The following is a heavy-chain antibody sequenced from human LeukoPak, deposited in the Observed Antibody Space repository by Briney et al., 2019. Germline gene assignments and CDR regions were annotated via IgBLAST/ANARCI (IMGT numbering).Heavy chain of an antibody. CDR1: GYTLTELS. D-gene: IGHD3-10*01. Sequence: ASVKVSCKVCGYTLTELSIHWVRQAPGKGLEWMGGFDPVDGETIYAQKFQGRVTMTDDTSTDTAYMELSSLRSEDTAVYYCATAATMVRGVDTYYYYYMDVWGKGTTVTISS. CDR3: ATAATMVRGVDTYYYYYMDV. V-gene: IGHV1-24*01. J-gene: IGHJ6*03. CDR2: FDPVDGET.